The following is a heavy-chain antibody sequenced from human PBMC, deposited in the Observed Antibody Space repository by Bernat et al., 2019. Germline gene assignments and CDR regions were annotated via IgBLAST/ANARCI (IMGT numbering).Heavy chain of an antibody. CDR3: AKEGPNYYDSSGPSFDY. Sequence: QVQLVEFGGGVVQPGRSLRLSCAASGFTFSSYGMHWVRQAPGKGLEWVAVISYDGSNKYYADSVKGRFTISRDNSKNTLYLQMNSLRAEDTAVYYCAKEGPNYYDSSGPSFDYWGQGTLVTVSS. CDR1: GFTFSSYG. D-gene: IGHD3-22*01. J-gene: IGHJ4*02. V-gene: IGHV3-30*18. CDR2: ISYDGSNK.